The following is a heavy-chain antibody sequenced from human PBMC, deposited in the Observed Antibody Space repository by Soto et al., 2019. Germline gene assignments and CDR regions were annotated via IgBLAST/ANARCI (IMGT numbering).Heavy chain of an antibody. CDR2: ISAYNGNT. J-gene: IGHJ6*02. D-gene: IGHD2-2*01. CDR3: ARGYCSSTSCSLPAYYYYGMDV. CDR1: GYTFTSYG. Sequence: GASVKVSCKASGYTFTSYGISWVRQAPGQGLEWMGWISAYNGNTNYAQKLQGRVTMTTDTSTSTAYMELRSLGSDDTAVYYCARGYCSSTSCSLPAYYYYGMDVWGQGTTVTVSS. V-gene: IGHV1-18*01.